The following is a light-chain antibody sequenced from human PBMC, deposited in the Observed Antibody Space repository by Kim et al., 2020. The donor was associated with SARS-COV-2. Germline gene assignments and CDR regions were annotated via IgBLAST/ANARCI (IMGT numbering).Light chain of an antibody. CDR3: ASWDDSLHGPV. Sequence: GPRVTISCSGSSSKFGRNAVSWYQQVPGTAPKFLIYSNSRRPSGVPDRFSGSSSGTAASLAISGLQSEDEADYYCASWDDSLHGPVFGGGTQLTVL. J-gene: IGLJ2*01. CDR2: SNS. CDR1: SSKFGRNA. V-gene: IGLV1-44*01.